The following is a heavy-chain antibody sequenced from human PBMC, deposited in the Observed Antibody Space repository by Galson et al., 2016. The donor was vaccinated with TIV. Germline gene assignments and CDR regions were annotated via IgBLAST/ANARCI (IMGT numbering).Heavy chain of an antibody. V-gene: IGHV3-30*04. CDR1: GFTFDDYS. CDR3: ARAGSTGWAHYFDY. D-gene: IGHD6-19*01. CDR2: TAYDDSQK. Sequence: SLRLSCAASGFTFDDYSMSWVRQAPGKGLEWVAVTAYDDSQKYYADSVKGRFTISRDNSRNTLYLQMNSLTAEDTAVYYCARAGSTGWAHYFDYWGQGSLVTVSS. J-gene: IGHJ4*02.